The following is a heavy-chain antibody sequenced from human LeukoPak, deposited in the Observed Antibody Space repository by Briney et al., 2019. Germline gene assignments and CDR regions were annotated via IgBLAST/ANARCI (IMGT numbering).Heavy chain of an antibody. CDR1: GYTFTSYG. D-gene: IGHD2/OR15-2a*01. Sequence: GASVKVSCKASGYTFTSYGISWVRQAPGQGLEWMGWISAYNGNTNYAQKLQGRVTMTTDTSTSTAYMVLRSLRSDDTAVYYCASSPISQTTFSFDYWGQGTLVTVSS. J-gene: IGHJ4*02. CDR3: ASSPISQTTFSFDY. V-gene: IGHV1-18*01. CDR2: ISAYNGNT.